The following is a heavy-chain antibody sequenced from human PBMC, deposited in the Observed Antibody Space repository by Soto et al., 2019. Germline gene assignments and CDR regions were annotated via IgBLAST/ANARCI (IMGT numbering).Heavy chain of an antibody. V-gene: IGHV3-53*01. CDR2: IYSGGST. D-gene: IGHD6-6*01. J-gene: IGHJ6*02. CDR1: GFTVSSNY. Sequence: SGGSLRLSCAASGFTVSSNYMSWVRQAPGKGLEWVSVIYSGGSTYYADSVKGRFTISRDNSKNTLYLQMNSLRAEDTAVYYCARDQVYSSSSLAGVYYYYYGMDVWGQGTTVTVSS. CDR3: ARDQVYSSSSLAGVYYYYYGMDV.